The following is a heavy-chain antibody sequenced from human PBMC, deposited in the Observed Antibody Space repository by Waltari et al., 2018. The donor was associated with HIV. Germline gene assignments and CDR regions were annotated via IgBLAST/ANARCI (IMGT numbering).Heavy chain of an antibody. CDR3: ARMFYLPVGSYPTFYFDA. D-gene: IGHD1-1*01. V-gene: IGHV4-59*02. CDR1: ADSVREYN. J-gene: IGHJ4*02. CDR2: PNYGGTI. Sequence: LQEPGPGLMKPSETLALSCYVPADSVREYNWTWIPPSPEKGLQWLGYPNYGGTIDSNPFRQGRVGLSLAASKSQVSLRLTDLTEADTGIYYCARMFYLPVGSYPTFYFDAWGQGALVSVSS.